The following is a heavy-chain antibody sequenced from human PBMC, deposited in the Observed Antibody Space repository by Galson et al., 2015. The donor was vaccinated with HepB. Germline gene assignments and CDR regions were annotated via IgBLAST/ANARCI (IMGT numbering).Heavy chain of an antibody. J-gene: IGHJ6*03. D-gene: IGHD4-11*01. CDR2: LYSGDST. V-gene: IGHV3-66*01. Sequence: SLRLSCAASGFTVSRNYMSWVRQAPGTGLEWVSVLYSGDSTYYADSVKGRFTISRDNSKNTLYLQMNSLRAEDTAVYYCARERVGTTYQAYYYYYMDVWGKGTTVTVSS. CDR1: GFTVSRNY. CDR3: ARERVGTTYQAYYYYYMDV.